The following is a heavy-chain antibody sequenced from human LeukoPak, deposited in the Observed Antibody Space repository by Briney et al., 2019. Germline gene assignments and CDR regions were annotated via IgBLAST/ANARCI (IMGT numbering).Heavy chain of an antibody. V-gene: IGHV4-61*01. J-gene: IGHJ1*01. CDR1: GDSISSSSSY. CDR2: IYYSGST. Sequence: TSETLSLTCTVSGDSISSSSSYWSWIRQPPGKGLEWIGYIYYSGSTNYNVSLKSRVIMSVDTSKNQFSLKLSSVTAADTAVYYCARLKYYYDSSGYRAEYFQHWGQGTLVTVSS. CDR3: ARLKYYYDSSGYRAEYFQH. D-gene: IGHD3-22*01.